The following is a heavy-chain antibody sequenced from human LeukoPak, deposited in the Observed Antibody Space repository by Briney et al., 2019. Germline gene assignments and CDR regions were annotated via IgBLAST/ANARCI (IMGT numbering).Heavy chain of an antibody. Sequence: SSETLSLTCTASGGSISSYYWSWIRQPPGKGLEWIGYIYYSGSTNYNPSLKSRVTISVDTSKNQFSLKLSSVTAADTAVYYCARDITSSNYWGQGTLVTVSS. CDR2: IYYSGST. CDR3: ARDITSSNY. J-gene: IGHJ4*02. D-gene: IGHD3-10*01. V-gene: IGHV4-59*01. CDR1: GGSISSYY.